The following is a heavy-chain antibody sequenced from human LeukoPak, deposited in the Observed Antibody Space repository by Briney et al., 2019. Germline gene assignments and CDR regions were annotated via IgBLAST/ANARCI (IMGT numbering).Heavy chain of an antibody. CDR2: IHPNTGNP. CDR3: ARAYQSLGGLSLPDH. Sequence: ASVKVSCKASGYTFTDYAMNWVRQAPGQGLEWMGWIHPNTGNPTYAQGFTGRFVISLDTSVGTTYLQISSLKAEDTAVYYCARAYQSLGGLSLPDHWGQGTLVTVPS. J-gene: IGHJ5*02. V-gene: IGHV7-4-1*02. D-gene: IGHD3-16*02. CDR1: GYTFTDYA.